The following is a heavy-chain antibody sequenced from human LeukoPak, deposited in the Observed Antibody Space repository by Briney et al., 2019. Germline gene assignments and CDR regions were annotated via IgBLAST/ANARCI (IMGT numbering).Heavy chain of an antibody. CDR2: IIPIFGTA. Sequence: SVKVSCKASGGTFSIYAISWVRQAPGQGLEWMGGIIPIFGTANYAQKFQGRVTMTTDTSTSTAYMELRSLRSDDTAVYYCARLPYYYDSSGEGYYYYGMDVWGQGTTVTVSS. CDR3: ARLPYYYDSSGEGYYYYGMDV. V-gene: IGHV1-69*05. CDR1: GGTFSIYA. D-gene: IGHD3-22*01. J-gene: IGHJ6*02.